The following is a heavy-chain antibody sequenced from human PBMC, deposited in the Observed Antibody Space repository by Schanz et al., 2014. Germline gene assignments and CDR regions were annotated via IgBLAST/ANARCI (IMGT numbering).Heavy chain of an antibody. Sequence: EVLLLESGGRVERPGGSLRLSCAASGFTFSASAMHWVRQAPGKGLEWVSAINWSDGSTGYADSVKGRFTISRDNGKNSLYLQMSSLKTEDTAVYYCVRLDVHDYWGQGTLVTVSA. CDR3: VRLDVHDY. CDR1: GFTFSASA. D-gene: IGHD3-16*01. CDR2: INWSDGST. V-gene: IGHV3-20*04. J-gene: IGHJ4*02.